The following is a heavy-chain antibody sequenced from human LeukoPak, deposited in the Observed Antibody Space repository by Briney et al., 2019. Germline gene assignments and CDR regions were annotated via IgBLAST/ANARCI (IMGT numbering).Heavy chain of an antibody. CDR3: ARERIAAAGGNFDY. Sequence: PSETLSLTCTVSGGSISSYYWSWIRQPAGKGLEWIGRIYTSGSTNYNPSLKSRVTMSVDTSKNQFSLKLSSVTAADTAVYYCARERIAAAGGNFDYWGQGTLVTVSS. D-gene: IGHD6-13*01. V-gene: IGHV4-4*07. CDR1: GGSISSYY. J-gene: IGHJ4*02. CDR2: IYTSGST.